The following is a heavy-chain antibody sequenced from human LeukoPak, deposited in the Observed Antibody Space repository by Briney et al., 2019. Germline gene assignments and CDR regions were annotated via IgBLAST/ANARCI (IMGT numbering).Heavy chain of an antibody. CDR1: GGSFSGYY. Sequence: SETLSLTCAVCGGSFSGYYWSWIRQPPGKGLEWIGEINHSGSTNYNPSLKSRVTISVDTSKNQFSLKLSSVTAADTAVYYCARHYRTYYYGSGSYYKSRWFDPWGQGTLVTVSS. CDR3: ARHYRTYYYGSGSYYKSRWFDP. CDR2: INHSGST. D-gene: IGHD3-10*01. V-gene: IGHV4-34*01. J-gene: IGHJ5*02.